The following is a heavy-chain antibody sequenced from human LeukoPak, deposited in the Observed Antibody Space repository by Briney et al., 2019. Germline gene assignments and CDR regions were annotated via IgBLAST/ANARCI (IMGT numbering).Heavy chain of an antibody. CDR1: SGSFSGYY. CDR2: INHSGST. CDR3: ASYDY. J-gene: IGHJ4*02. Sequence: SETLSLTCAVYSGSFSGYYWSWIRQPPGKGLEWIGEINHSGSTNYNPSLKSRVTISVDTSKNQFSLKLSSVTAADTAVYYCASYDYWGQGTLVTVSS. V-gene: IGHV4-34*01.